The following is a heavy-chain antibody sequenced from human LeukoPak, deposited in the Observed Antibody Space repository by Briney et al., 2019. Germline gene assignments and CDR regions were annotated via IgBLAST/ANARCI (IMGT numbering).Heavy chain of an antibody. CDR2: IDYSGTI. V-gene: IGHV4-59*01. D-gene: IGHD5-12*01. CDR3: ARDEGWLRLEY. J-gene: IGHJ4*02. Sequence: SETLSLTCTVSGGSISSYYWTWIRQPPGKGLEWIGYIDYSGTINYNPSLTSRVTISIDTSKNQFSLKLNSVTAADTAVYYCARDEGWLRLEYWGQGALVTVSS. CDR1: GGSISSYY.